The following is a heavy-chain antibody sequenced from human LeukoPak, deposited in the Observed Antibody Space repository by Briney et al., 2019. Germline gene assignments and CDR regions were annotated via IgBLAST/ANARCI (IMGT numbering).Heavy chain of an antibody. CDR1: GYTFTGYY. V-gene: IGHV1-2*02. J-gene: IGHJ4*02. CDR3: ARGPMVRGSNLDY. CDR2: INPNSGGT. Sequence: ASVKVSCKASGYTFTGYYMHWVRQAPGQGLEWMGWINPNSGGTNYAQKFQGRVTMTRDTSITTAYMELSRLRSDDTAVYYCARGPMVRGSNLDYWGQGTLVTVSS. D-gene: IGHD3-10*01.